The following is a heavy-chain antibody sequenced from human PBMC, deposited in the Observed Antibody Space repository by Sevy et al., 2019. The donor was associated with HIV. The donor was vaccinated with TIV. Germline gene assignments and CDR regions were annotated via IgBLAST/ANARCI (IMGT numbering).Heavy chain of an antibody. Sequence: GGSLRLSCAASGFIFSTYGMHWVRQAPGKGLEWVALIWNDGSSQYYADSVQGRFTISRDNSKNTLDLQMNSLRAEDTAVYYCVSGASIAAAGNFAYWGQGTLVTVSS. CDR2: IWNDGSSQ. CDR3: VSGASIAAAGNFAY. D-gene: IGHD6-13*01. V-gene: IGHV3-33*08. J-gene: IGHJ4*02. CDR1: GFIFSTYG.